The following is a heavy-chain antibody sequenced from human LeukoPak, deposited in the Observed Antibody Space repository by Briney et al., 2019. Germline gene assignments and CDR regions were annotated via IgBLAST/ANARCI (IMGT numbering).Heavy chain of an antibody. V-gene: IGHV3-33*01. Sequence: GGSLRLSCAASGFTFSSYGMHWVRQAPGKGLEWVAVIWYDGSNKYYADSVKGRFTISRDNSKNTLYLQMNSLRAEDTAVYYCARDPSGRRVATTSWGQGTLVTVSS. CDR2: IWYDGSNK. D-gene: IGHD5-12*01. CDR1: GFTFSSYG. J-gene: IGHJ5*02. CDR3: ARDPSGRRVATTS.